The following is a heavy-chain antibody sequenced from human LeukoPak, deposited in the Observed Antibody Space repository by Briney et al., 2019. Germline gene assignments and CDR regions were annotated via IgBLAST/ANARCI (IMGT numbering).Heavy chain of an antibody. V-gene: IGHV7-4-1*02. Sequence: ASVKVSCKASRYTFNEYAMIWVRQAPEQGLEWMGWINTDTGNPTYAQGFTGRFVFSLDTSVSTAYLQISSLEAEDTAVYYCARDRGSSGYDTTRLYDFESWGQGTLVTVSS. CDR3: ARDRGSSGYDTTRLYDFES. D-gene: IGHD5-12*01. CDR2: INTDTGNP. J-gene: IGHJ4*02. CDR1: RYTFNEYA.